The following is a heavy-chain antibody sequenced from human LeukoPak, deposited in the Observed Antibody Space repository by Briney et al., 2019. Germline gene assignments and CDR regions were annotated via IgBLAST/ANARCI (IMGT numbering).Heavy chain of an antibody. CDR1: GYTFTRYG. V-gene: IGHV7-4-1*02. D-gene: IGHD3-10*01. Sequence: ASVKLSCKASGYTFTRYGLHWVRQAPGHAPEWMGWINTNTGRPTYAQGFTGRFVFSLDTSITTAYLQISSLKVNDSAVYYCVRSDSGEFWGQGTLVTVSS. CDR3: VRSDSGEF. CDR2: INTNTGRP. J-gene: IGHJ1*01.